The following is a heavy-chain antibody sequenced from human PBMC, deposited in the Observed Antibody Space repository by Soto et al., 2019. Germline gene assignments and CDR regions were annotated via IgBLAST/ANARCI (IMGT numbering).Heavy chain of an antibody. D-gene: IGHD3-3*01. V-gene: IGHV1-18*04. CDR1: GYTFTKYD. Sequence: GASVKVSCKASGYTFTKYDISWVRQAPGQGLEWLGLISPNSGRPSYAQKFEGRVTMTTDTCTTTAYLELRSLRSDDTAVYYCVRQYYDFWTDYPDFDYWGQGTLVTAPQ. CDR3: VRQYYDFWTDYPDFDY. CDR2: ISPNSGRP. J-gene: IGHJ4*02.